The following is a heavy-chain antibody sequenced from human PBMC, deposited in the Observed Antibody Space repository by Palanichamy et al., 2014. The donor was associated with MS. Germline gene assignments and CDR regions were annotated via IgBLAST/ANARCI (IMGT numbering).Heavy chain of an antibody. V-gene: IGHV4-61*02. CDR1: GGSISSGSYY. J-gene: IGHJ5*02. CDR2: IYTSGST. D-gene: IGHD3-10*01. Sequence: VQLQESGPGLVKPSQTLSLTCTVSGGSISSGSYYWSWIRQPAGKGLEWIGRIYTSGSTNYNPSLKSRVTISVDTSKNQFSLKLSSVTAADTAVYYCARLWFGELFGWFDPWGQGTLVTVSS. CDR3: ARLWFGELFGWFDP.